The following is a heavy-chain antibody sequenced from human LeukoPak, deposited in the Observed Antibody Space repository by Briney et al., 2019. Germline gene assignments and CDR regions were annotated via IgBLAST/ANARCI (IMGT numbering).Heavy chain of an antibody. CDR3: ARDFAKYDFWSGYYVPRYYFDY. CDR2: ISYDGSNK. CDR1: GFTFSSYA. V-gene: IGHV3-30-3*01. J-gene: IGHJ4*02. D-gene: IGHD3-3*01. Sequence: GGSLRLSCAASGFTFSSYAMHWVRQAPGKGLEWVAVISYDGSNKYYADSVKGRFTISRDNSKNTLYLQTNSLRAEDTAVYYCARDFAKYDFWSGYYVPRYYFDYWGQGTLVTVSS.